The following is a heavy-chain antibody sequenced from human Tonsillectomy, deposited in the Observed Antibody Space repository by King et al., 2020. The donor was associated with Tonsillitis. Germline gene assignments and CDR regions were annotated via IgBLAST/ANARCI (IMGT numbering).Heavy chain of an antibody. Sequence: VQLVESGGGLVQPGGSLRLSCAASGFTFSRYWMSWLRQAPGKGLEWVANINLDGSEKYYVDSVKGRFTISRDNAKNSLHLQMNSLRVEDAAVYYCARELVVGVAEYFQNWGQGTLLRLL. V-gene: IGHV3-7*03. CDR3: ARELVVGVAEYFQN. D-gene: IGHD2-15*01. CDR1: GFTFSRYW. J-gene: IGHJ1*01. CDR2: INLDGSEK.